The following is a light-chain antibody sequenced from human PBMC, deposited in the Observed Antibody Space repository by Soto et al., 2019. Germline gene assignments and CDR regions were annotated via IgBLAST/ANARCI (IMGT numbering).Light chain of an antibody. J-gene: IGKJ1*01. CDR1: QSVSSY. V-gene: IGKV3-11*01. CDR2: DAS. CDR3: QQRGRT. Sequence: EIVLTQSPATLSLSPGERATLSCRASQSVSSYLAWYQQKPGQAPRLLIYDASNRATGIPARFSGSGSGTDFTLTISSLEPEDFAVYYRQQRGRTFGQGTKVEIK.